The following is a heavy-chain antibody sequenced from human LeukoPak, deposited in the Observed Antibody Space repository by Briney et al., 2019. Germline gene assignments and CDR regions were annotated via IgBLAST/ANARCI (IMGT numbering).Heavy chain of an antibody. CDR2: IKQDGSEK. CDR1: GFTFSSYW. V-gene: IGHV3-7*01. CDR3: ARQITYYYDSSGYLVG. D-gene: IGHD3-22*01. Sequence: GGSLRLSCAASGFTFSSYWMSWVRQAPGKGLEWVANIKQDGSEKYYVDSVRGRFTISRDNAKNSLYLQINSLRAEDTAVYYCARQITYYYDSSGYLVGWGQGTLVTVSS. J-gene: IGHJ4*02.